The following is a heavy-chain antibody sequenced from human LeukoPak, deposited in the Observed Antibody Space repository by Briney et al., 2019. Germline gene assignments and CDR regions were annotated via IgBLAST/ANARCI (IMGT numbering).Heavy chain of an antibody. D-gene: IGHD6-13*01. CDR1: GFTFSSYW. V-gene: IGHV3-7*03. CDR2: IKQDGSEK. Sequence: TGGSLRLSCAASGFTFSSYWMSWVRQAPGNGLEWVANIKQDGSEKYYVDSVKGRFTISRDNSKNTLYLQMNSLRAEDTAVYYCATASEPYSSSPYEYFQHWGQGTLVTVSS. CDR3: ATASEPYSSSPYEYFQH. J-gene: IGHJ1*01.